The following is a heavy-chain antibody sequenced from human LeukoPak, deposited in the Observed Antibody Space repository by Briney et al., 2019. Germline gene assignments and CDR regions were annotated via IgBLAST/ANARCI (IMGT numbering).Heavy chain of an antibody. J-gene: IGHJ6*02. Sequence: PGGPLRLSCAASGFTFSSYWMSWVRQAPGKGLEWVANIKQDGSEKYYVDSVKGRFTISRDNAKNSLYLQMNSLRAEDTAVYYCARDGGGSTSVYYYYGMDVWGQGTTVTVSS. D-gene: IGHD2-2*01. V-gene: IGHV3-7*01. CDR2: IKQDGSEK. CDR1: GFTFSSYW. CDR3: ARDGGGSTSVYYYYGMDV.